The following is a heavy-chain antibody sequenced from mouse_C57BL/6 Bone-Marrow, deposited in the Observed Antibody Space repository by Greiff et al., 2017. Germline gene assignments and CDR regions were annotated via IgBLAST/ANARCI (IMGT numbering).Heavy chain of an antibody. V-gene: IGHV5-6*01. CDR1: GFTFSSYG. CDR2: ISSGGSYT. Sequence: EVKVVESGGDLVKPGGSLKLSCAASGFTFSSYGMSWVRQTPDKRLEWVATISSGGSYTYYPDSVKGRFTISRDNSKNTLYLQMSRLKSEDTAMYYGARPHYDYDRGYAMDYWGQGTSVTVSS. J-gene: IGHJ4*01. D-gene: IGHD2-4*01. CDR3: ARPHYDYDRGYAMDY.